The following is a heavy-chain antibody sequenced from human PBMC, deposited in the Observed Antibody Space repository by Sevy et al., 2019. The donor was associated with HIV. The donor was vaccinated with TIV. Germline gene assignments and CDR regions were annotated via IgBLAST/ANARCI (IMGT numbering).Heavy chain of an antibody. J-gene: IGHJ4*02. CDR3: ARGRGSPLSGGSCYFDY. CDR1: GGSFSGYY. V-gene: IGHV4-34*01. Sequence: SETLSLTCAVYGGSFSGYYWSWIRQPPGKGLEWIGEINHSGSTNYNPSLKSRVTISVDTSKNQFSLKLSSVTAADTAVYYCARGRGSPLSGGSCYFDYWGQGTLVTVSS. D-gene: IGHD2-15*01. CDR2: INHSGST.